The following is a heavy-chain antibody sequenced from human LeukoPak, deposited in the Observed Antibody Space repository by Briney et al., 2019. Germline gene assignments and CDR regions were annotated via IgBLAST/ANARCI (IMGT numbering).Heavy chain of an antibody. V-gene: IGHV3-21*01. D-gene: IGHD1-26*01. CDR1: GFTFSSYS. J-gene: IGHJ4*02. Sequence: GGSLRLSCAASGFTFSSYSMNWVRQAPGKGLEWVSSISSSSSYTYYADSVKGRFTISRDNAKNSLYLQMNSLRVEDTAVYYCARNTSGSIDYWGQGTLVTVSS. CDR3: ARNTSGSIDY. CDR2: ISSSSSYT.